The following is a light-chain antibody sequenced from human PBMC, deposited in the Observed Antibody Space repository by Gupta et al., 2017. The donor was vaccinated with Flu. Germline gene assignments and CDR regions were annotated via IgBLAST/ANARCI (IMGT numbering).Light chain of an antibody. CDR2: EVS. CDR3: SSDAGFNNFE. J-gene: IGLJ3*02. CDR1: SSDVGGYNY. V-gene: IGLV2-8*01. Sequence: SAAPTPPSASASTGQSVTISCTGTSSDVGGYNYVSWYQHHPGKTPKLLMYEVSKRPSGDPVRVSGSKSGNTASLTGSGLLTEGESYYVCSSDAGFNNFEFGGGTKLTVL.